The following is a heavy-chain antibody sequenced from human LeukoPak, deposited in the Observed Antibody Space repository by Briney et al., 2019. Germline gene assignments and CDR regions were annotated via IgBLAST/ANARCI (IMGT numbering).Heavy chain of an antibody. V-gene: IGHV3-7*01. CDR3: ARVRGFFDY. D-gene: IGHD3-10*01. CDR1: GFTFSSYW. Sequence: GGSQRLSCAAFGFTFSSYWMSWVRQAPGKGLEWVANIKQDGSEKYYVDSVKGRFTISRDNAKNSLYLQMNSLRAEDTAVYYCARVRGFFDYWGQGTLVTVSS. CDR2: IKQDGSEK. J-gene: IGHJ4*02.